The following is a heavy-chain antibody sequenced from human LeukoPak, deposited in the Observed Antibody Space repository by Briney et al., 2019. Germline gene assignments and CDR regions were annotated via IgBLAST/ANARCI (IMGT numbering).Heavy chain of an antibody. CDR1: GYSISNGYY. V-gene: IGHV4-38-2*02. Sequence: PSGTLSLTCTVSGYSISNGYYWAWLRQSPGKGPEWIGSFFHSGNTYYNPSLKSRVSISTDTSKNQFSLRLSSVTAADMAVYYCARDNSIFISAYFDAWGQGSLVIVSS. CDR3: ARDNSIFISAYFDA. J-gene: IGHJ4*02. CDR2: FFHSGNT. D-gene: IGHD3-3*01.